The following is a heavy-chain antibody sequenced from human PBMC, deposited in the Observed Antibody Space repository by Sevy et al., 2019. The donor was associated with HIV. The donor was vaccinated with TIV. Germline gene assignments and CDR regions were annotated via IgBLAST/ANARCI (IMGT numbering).Heavy chain of an antibody. Sequence: ASVKVSCEASGYNFKGYYIHWVRQAPGKGLEWMGWINSNTGGTIYAEDFEGRVTLTRDTSISTVYMELTGLTAGDMAVYYCARDDYYGLGSYYNGLPDRFDPWGQGTLVTVSS. D-gene: IGHD3-10*01. CDR1: GYNFKGYY. CDR3: ARDDYYGLGSYYNGLPDRFDP. V-gene: IGHV1-2*02. CDR2: INSNTGGT. J-gene: IGHJ5*02.